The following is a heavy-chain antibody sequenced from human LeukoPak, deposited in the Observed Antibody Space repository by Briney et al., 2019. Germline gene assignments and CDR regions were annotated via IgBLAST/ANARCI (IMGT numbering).Heavy chain of an antibody. Sequence: GXSLRLSCAASGFTISSNYMSWVRQAPGKGVEWGSVIYSGGSTYYADSVNGPFTISRDNSKNTLYLQMNSLRAEDTAVYYCAREEYGDYVGYFDYWGQGTLVTVSS. CDR1: GFTISSNY. J-gene: IGHJ4*02. D-gene: IGHD4-17*01. CDR3: AREEYGDYVGYFDY. CDR2: IYSGGST. V-gene: IGHV3-66*02.